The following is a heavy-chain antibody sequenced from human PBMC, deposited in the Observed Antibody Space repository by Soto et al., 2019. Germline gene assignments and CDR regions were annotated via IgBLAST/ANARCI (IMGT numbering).Heavy chain of an antibody. D-gene: IGHD3-10*01. Sequence: SVKVSCKASGGTFSSYAISWVRQAPGQGLEWMGGIIPIFGTANYAQKFQGRVTITADESTSTAYMELSSLRSEDTAVYYCASTNRYGSGSSYFDYWGQGTLVTV. J-gene: IGHJ4*02. CDR2: IIPIFGTA. CDR1: GGTFSSYA. V-gene: IGHV1-69*13. CDR3: ASTNRYGSGSSYFDY.